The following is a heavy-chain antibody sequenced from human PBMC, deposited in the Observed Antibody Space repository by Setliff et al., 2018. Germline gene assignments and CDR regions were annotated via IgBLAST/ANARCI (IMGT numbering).Heavy chain of an antibody. J-gene: IGHJ4*02. V-gene: IGHV3-23*01. CDR1: GFTFSSYA. Sequence: GGSLRLSCAASGFTFSSYAMSWVRQAPGKGLEWVSAISGSGGSTYYADSVKGRFTISRDNSKNTLYLQMNSLRAEDTAVYYCAKDDGSVVPAAIPYFDYWGQGTLVTVSS. CDR2: ISGSGGST. CDR3: AKDDGSVVPAAIPYFDY. D-gene: IGHD2-2*01.